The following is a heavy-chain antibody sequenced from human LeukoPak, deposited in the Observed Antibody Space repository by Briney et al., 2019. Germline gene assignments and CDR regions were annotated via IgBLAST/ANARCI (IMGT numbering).Heavy chain of an antibody. D-gene: IGHD3-10*01. Sequence: GRSLRLSCAASGFTFSSYATHWVRQAPGKGLEWVAAISYDGGNKYYADSVKGRFTISRDNSKNTLYLQVNSLRAEDTAVYYCARDSFDPTGFDPWGQGTLVTVSS. CDR2: ISYDGGNK. V-gene: IGHV3-30*04. CDR3: ARDSFDPTGFDP. CDR1: GFTFSSYA. J-gene: IGHJ5*02.